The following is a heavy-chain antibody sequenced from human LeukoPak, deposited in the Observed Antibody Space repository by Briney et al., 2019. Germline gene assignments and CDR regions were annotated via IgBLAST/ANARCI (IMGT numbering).Heavy chain of an antibody. CDR3: ARDGTGTTTQTGDY. Sequence: PGGSLRLSCAASGFTFSSYGMHWVCQAPGKGLEWVAVIWYDGSNKYYADSVKGRCTISRDNSKNTLYLQMNSLRAEDTAVYYCARDGTGTTTQTGDYWGQGTLVADSS. CDR1: GFTFSSYG. J-gene: IGHJ4*02. V-gene: IGHV3-33*01. D-gene: IGHD1-7*01. CDR2: IWYDGSNK.